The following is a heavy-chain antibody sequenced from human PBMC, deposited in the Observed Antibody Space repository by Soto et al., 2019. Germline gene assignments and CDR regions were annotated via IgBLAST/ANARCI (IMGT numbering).Heavy chain of an antibody. CDR2: IFSSEST. V-gene: IGHV4-4*08. Sequence: SETLSLTCTVSGGSISNYYWSWIRQPPGKGLQWIGYIFSSESTNYNPSLKSRVTISVDTSKNQFSLNLNSVTAADTAMYYCARLDYYDSSGYYPDAFDIWGQGTMVTVSS. CDR1: GGSISNYY. CDR3: ARLDYYDSSGYYPDAFDI. D-gene: IGHD3-22*01. J-gene: IGHJ3*02.